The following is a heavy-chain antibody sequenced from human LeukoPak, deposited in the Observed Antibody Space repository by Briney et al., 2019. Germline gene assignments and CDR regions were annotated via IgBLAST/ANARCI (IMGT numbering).Heavy chain of an antibody. CDR3: ARVAVAGPNWFDP. Sequence: SETLSLTCTVSGGPISSSSYYWGWIRQPPGKGLEWIGSIYYSGSTYYNPSLKSRVTISVDTSKNQFSLKLSSVTAADTAVYYCARVAVAGPNWFDPWGQGTLVTVSS. J-gene: IGHJ5*02. CDR1: GGPISSSSYY. D-gene: IGHD6-19*01. V-gene: IGHV4-39*07. CDR2: IYYSGST.